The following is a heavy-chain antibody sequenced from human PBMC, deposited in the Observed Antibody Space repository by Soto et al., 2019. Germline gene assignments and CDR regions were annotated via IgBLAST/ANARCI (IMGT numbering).Heavy chain of an antibody. V-gene: IGHV1-69*13. Sequence: ASVKLSCKASGGTFSSYAISWVRQAPGQGLEWMGGIIPIFGTANYAQKFQGRVTITADESTSTDYMELSSLRSEDTAVYDCARGSGGEMAANYCCYYIDVWGKGTTVTVSS. CDR1: GGTFSSYA. D-gene: IGHD6-25*01. CDR2: IIPIFGTA. CDR3: ARGSGGEMAANYCCYYIDV. J-gene: IGHJ6*03.